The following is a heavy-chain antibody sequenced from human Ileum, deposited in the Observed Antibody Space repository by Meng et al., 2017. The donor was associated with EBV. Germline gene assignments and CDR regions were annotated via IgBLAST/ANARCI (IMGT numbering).Heavy chain of an antibody. CDR3: ATQGSMVSWHSLDWFGP. Sequence: QLQLQESVPGLLKPSETLFLICIVSGGSIRSSSYNWGWIRQPPGKGLELIGTIQSSGGTNYNPSLKSRVTMSVDTSKNQFSLKLSSVTAADTAVYYCATQGSMVSWHSLDWFGPWGQGPLVTVSS. V-gene: IGHV4-39*01. J-gene: IGHJ5*02. D-gene: IGHD6-13*01. CDR1: GGSIRSSSYN. CDR2: IQSSGGT.